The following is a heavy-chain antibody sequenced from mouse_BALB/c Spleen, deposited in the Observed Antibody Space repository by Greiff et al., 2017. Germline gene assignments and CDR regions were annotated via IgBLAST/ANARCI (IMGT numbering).Heavy chain of an antibody. D-gene: IGHD1-1*01. CDR2: IWGGGST. CDR1: GFSLSRYS. J-gene: IGHJ3*01. Sequence: QVQLKESGPGLVAPSQSLSITCTVSGFSLSRYSVHWVRQPPGKGLEWLGMIWGGGSTDYNSALKSRLSISKDNSKSQVFLKMNSLQTDDTAMYYCARNQGYGSSGAAWFAYWGQGTLVTVSA. V-gene: IGHV2-6-4*01. CDR3: ARNQGYGSSGAAWFAY.